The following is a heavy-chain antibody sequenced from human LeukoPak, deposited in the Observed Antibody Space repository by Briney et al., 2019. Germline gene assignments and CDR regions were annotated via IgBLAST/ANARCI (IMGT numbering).Heavy chain of an antibody. V-gene: IGHV3-53*01. CDR3: ARGPTRILYFDY. D-gene: IGHD2-15*01. J-gene: IGHJ4*02. CDR2: IYSGGST. CDR1: GFTVSSYY. Sequence: GGSLRLSCAASGFTVSSYYMSWVRQAPGKGLEWVSVIYSGGSTYYADSVKGRFTISRDNSKNTLYLQMNSLRAEDTAVYYCARGPTRILYFDYWGQGTLVTVSS.